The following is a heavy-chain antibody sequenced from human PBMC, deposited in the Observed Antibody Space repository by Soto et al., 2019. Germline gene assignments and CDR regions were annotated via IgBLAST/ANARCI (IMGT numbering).Heavy chain of an antibody. CDR3: ALAFDDYGGNPFRT. CDR2: ISYDGSNK. V-gene: IGHV3-30-3*01. Sequence: GGSLRLSCAASGFTFSSYAMHWVRQAPGKGLEWVAVISYDGSNKYYADSVKGRFTISRDNSKNTLYLQMNSLRAEDTAVYYCALAFDDYGGNPFRTWGQGTLVTVSS. D-gene: IGHD4-17*01. CDR1: GFTFSSYA. J-gene: IGHJ4*02.